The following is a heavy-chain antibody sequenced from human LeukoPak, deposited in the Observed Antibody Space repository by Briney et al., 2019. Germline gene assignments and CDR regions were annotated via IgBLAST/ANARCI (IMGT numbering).Heavy chain of an antibody. D-gene: IGHD5-18*01. J-gene: IGHJ4*02. CDR1: GLTVSSNV. CDR2: LYSGGNT. CDR3: ARQQDTTNPGY. V-gene: IGHV3-66*04. Sequence: PGGSLRLSCAVSGLTVSSNVMNWVRQAPGKGLEWVSILYSGGNTYYADSVKGRFTVSRDNSKNTLYLQMSSLRAEDTAVYYCARQQDTTNPGYWGQGTLVTVSS.